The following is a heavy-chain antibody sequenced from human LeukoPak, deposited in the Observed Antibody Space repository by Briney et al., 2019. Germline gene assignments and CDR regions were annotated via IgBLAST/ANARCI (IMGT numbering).Heavy chain of an antibody. CDR3: ARDQGVGSWHWFDP. CDR2: IYYSGTT. V-gene: IGHV4-39*07. D-gene: IGHD2-15*01. Sequence: SETLSLTCTVSSGSISSSNYYWGWIRQPPGKGLEWIGIIYYSGTTYYNPSLKSRVTISVDTSKNQFSLKLSSVTAADTAVYYCARDQGVGSWHWFDPWGQGTLVTVSS. CDR1: SGSISSSNYY. J-gene: IGHJ5*02.